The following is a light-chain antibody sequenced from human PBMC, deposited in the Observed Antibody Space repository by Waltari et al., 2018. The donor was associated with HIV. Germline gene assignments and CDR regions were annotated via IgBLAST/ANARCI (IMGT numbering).Light chain of an antibody. V-gene: IGLV1-47*01. CDR1: PSNFGSNY. J-gene: IGLJ2*01. CDR3: VAWDDSLRGVL. Sequence: SVLTQPPSPSVTPGQRVPISCSGSPSNFGSNYVFRYLHLPGAAPKLLIHRNDQRHSGVPDRFSGSTSGTSASLAISGLRSEDEAEYYCVAWDDSLRGVLFGGGTKVAVL. CDR2: RND.